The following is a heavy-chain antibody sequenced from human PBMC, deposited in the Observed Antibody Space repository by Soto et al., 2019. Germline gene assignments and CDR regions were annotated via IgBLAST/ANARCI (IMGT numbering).Heavy chain of an antibody. CDR2: ISGESANT. V-gene: IGHV1-3*01. CDR1: GYMFTKSA. J-gene: IGHJ4*01. D-gene: IGHD6-19*01. CDR3: ARYGFAAGNINFAY. Sequence: QVHLVQSGAEVKKPGASVKVSCKASGYMFTKSAMHWVRQAPGQRLEGMGWISGESANTKYSPKLQDRVTITRDTSASTAYMELSTLSSEDTALYYCARYGFAAGNINFAYWGQGTLVTVSS.